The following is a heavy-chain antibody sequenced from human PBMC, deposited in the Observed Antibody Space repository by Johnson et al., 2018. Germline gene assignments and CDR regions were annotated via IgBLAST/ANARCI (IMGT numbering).Heavy chain of an antibody. CDR2: INSGSGN. J-gene: IGHJ3*01. Sequence: VQLQESGGALVQPGGSLRLSCAASGFTFSNFWMHWVRQAPGKGLVWGSRINSGSGNYYADSVKGRFTLSSDNSRNTGQLQMNKLRVDDTAVYYCAKGLCRGGCSNSDGFDVWGQGTTVTVSP. CDR1: GFTFSNFW. V-gene: IGHV3-74*01. D-gene: IGHD2-15*01. CDR3: AKGLCRGGCSNSDGFDV.